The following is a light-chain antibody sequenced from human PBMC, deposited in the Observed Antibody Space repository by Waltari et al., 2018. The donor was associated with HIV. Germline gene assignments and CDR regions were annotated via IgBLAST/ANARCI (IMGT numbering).Light chain of an antibody. V-gene: IGLV1-47*01. Sequence: QSVLTQPPSASGTPGQRVTFSCSGARSNIGSNSVYWYQKLPGTAPKFLMYGNNERPSGVPDRFSGSKSATSASLAISGLRSEDEAEYYCASWDDSLGGVVFGGGTQLTVL. CDR3: ASWDDSLGGVV. J-gene: IGLJ2*01. CDR1: RSNIGSNS. CDR2: GNN.